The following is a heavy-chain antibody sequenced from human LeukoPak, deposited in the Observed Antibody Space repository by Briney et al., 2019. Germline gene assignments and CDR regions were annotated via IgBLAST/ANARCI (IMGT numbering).Heavy chain of an antibody. J-gene: IGHJ4*02. CDR3: AKADVRRISGMGYFDY. Sequence: GGSLRLSCAASGFSFEDYAMHWVRQAPGKGLEWVSGISWNSGNIGYADSVKGRFTISRDNAKNSLYLQMDTLRDEDTALYYCAKADVRRISGMGYFDYWGQGTLVTVSS. D-gene: IGHD3-10*01. CDR2: ISWNSGNI. CDR1: GFSFEDYA. V-gene: IGHV3-9*01.